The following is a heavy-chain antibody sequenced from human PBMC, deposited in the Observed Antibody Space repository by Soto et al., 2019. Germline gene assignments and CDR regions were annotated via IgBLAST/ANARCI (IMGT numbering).Heavy chain of an antibody. CDR3: ARGTYYDFWSGYPPPYYYYGMDV. V-gene: IGHV1-2*04. D-gene: IGHD3-3*01. Sequence: ASVKVSCKASGYTFTGYYMHWVRQAPGQGLEWMGWINPNSGGTNYAQKFQGWVTMTRDTSISTAYMELSRLRSDDTAVYYCARGTYYDFWSGYPPPYYYYGMDVWGQVTTVTVSS. CDR2: INPNSGGT. J-gene: IGHJ6*02. CDR1: GYTFTGYY.